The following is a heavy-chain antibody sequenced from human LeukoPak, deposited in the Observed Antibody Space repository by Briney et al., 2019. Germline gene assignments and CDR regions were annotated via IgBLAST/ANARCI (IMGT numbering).Heavy chain of an antibody. CDR2: IYYSGST. Sequence: SETLSLTCTVSGGSISSYYWSWIRQPPGKGLEWIGYIYYSGSTNYNPSLKSRVTLSVDTSENQFSLKLSSVTAADTAVYYCARHRVGVTRDFDYWGQGTLVTVSS. CDR3: ARHRVGVTRDFDY. J-gene: IGHJ4*02. CDR1: GGSISSYY. V-gene: IGHV4-59*08. D-gene: IGHD1-26*01.